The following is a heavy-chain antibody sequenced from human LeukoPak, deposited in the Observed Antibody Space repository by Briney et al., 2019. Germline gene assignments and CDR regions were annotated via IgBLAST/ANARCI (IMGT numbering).Heavy chain of an antibody. CDR1: GFTFSSYA. V-gene: IGHV3-23*01. D-gene: IGHD3/OR15-3a*01. Sequence: PGGSLRLSCATSGFTFSSYAMNWVRQAPGKGLECVSFISTSGDFTYYAASVKGRFTVSRDNSKNTLYLQMNSLRAEDTAVYYCARVGLDSKDYYYYGMDVWGQGTTVTVSS. CDR2: ISTSGDFT. CDR3: ARVGLDSKDYYYYGMDV. J-gene: IGHJ6*02.